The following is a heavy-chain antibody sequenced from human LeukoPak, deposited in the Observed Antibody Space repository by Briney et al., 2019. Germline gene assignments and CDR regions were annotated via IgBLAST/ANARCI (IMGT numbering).Heavy chain of an antibody. CDR3: AGWRYNWNNDGSDFDY. D-gene: IGHD1/OR15-1a*01. Sequence: SETLSLTCTVSGGSISSGSYYWSWIRQPAGKGLEWIGRIYTSGSTNYNPSLKSRVTISVDTSKNQFSLRLSSVTAADTAVNYCAGWRYNWNNDGSDFDYWGQGTLVTVSS. V-gene: IGHV4-61*02. CDR2: IYTSGST. CDR1: GGSISSGSYY. J-gene: IGHJ4*02.